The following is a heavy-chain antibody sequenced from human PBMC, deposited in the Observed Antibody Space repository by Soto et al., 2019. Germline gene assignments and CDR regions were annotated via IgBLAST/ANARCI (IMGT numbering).Heavy chain of an antibody. Sequence: PGESLKISCKGSGYSFTSYWIGWVRQMPGKGLEWMGIIYPGDSDTRYSPSFQGQVTISADKSISTAYLQWSSLKAPDTAMYYCARRSGVCSSTSCYYFDYWGQGTLVTVSS. CDR3: ARRSGVCSSTSCYYFDY. CDR1: GYSFTSYW. D-gene: IGHD2-2*01. V-gene: IGHV5-51*01. J-gene: IGHJ4*02. CDR2: IYPGDSDT.